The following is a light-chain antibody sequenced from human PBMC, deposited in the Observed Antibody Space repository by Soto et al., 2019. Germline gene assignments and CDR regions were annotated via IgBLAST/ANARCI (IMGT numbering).Light chain of an antibody. CDR2: DAS. Sequence: VLTPSPTTPSVSPAERATRSRKASQSVSSYLAWYQQKPGQAPRLIIYDASSRATGIPARLSGSGSGTDFTITISSLEPEDSAIYYCQQRSSWHPFGQGTKVDSK. CDR1: QSVSSY. V-gene: IGKV3-11*01. CDR3: QQRSSWHP. J-gene: IGKJ1*01.